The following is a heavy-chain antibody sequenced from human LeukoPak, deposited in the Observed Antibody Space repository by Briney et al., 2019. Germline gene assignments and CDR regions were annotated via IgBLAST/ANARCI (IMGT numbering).Heavy chain of an antibody. CDR3: AKDFRIGYSAHFDY. Sequence: PGGSLRLSCVGSGFTFRSHAMSWVRQAREQGLEFVSGIYENGGTTYYADSVKGRFSISRDNSKNTLYLQMDSLRGEDTAVYYCAKDFRIGYSAHFDYWGQGALVTVSS. D-gene: IGHD2-21*01. CDR2: IYENGGTT. V-gene: IGHV3-23*01. CDR1: GFTFRSHA. J-gene: IGHJ4*02.